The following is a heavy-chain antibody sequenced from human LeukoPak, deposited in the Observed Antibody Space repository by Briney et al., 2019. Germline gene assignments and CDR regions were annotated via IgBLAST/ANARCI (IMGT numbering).Heavy chain of an antibody. CDR2: ISGSDFTT. D-gene: IGHD5-18*01. CDR1: GFTFSSYA. V-gene: IGHV3-23*01. Sequence: GGSLRLSCAASGFTFSSYAMSWVRQAPGKGLEWVSAISGSDFTTYYADSVKGRFTISRDNSKNTLYLQVNSLRAEDTAVYYCARVDTAMVSPNDAFDIWGQGTMVTVSS. CDR3: ARVDTAMVSPNDAFDI. J-gene: IGHJ3*02.